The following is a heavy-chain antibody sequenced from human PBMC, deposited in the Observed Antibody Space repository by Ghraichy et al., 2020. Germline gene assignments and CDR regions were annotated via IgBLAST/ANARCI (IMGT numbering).Heavy chain of an antibody. Sequence: ASVKVSCKASGYSFTSYGISWVRQAPGQGLEWMGWISGYTGNTNYAPKLQDRVTMTTDTSTITAYMELRNLRSDDTAAYYCATGGSTVTSPIGGYWGQGTLVTVSS. CDR3: ATGGSTVTSPIGGY. CDR2: ISGYTGNT. CDR1: GYSFTSYG. D-gene: IGHD4-17*01. V-gene: IGHV1-18*01. J-gene: IGHJ4*02.